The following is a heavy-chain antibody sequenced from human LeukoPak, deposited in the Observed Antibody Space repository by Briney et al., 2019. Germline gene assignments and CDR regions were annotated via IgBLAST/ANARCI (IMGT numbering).Heavy chain of an antibody. CDR1: GGSFSGYY. J-gene: IGHJ4*02. V-gene: IGHV4-34*01. D-gene: IGHD4-17*01. Sequence: KPSETLSLTCTVYGGSFSGYYWSWIRQPPGKGLEWIGEINHSGSTNYNPSLKSRVTISVDTSKNHYSLKLSSVTAADTAVYFCARGPLVRYGDYVVWVYWGQGTLVTVSS. CDR3: ARGPLVRYGDYVVWVY. CDR2: INHSGST.